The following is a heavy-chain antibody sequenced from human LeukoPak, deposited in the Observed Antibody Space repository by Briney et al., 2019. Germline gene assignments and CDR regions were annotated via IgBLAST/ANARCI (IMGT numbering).Heavy chain of an antibody. Sequence: SETLSLTCTVSGGSISSSPYYWGWIRQPPGKGLEWIGSINYSGSTYYNPSLKSRVTISVDTSKNQFSLKLSTVTAADMAVYYCARQEGDWGQGTLVTVSS. J-gene: IGHJ4*02. D-gene: IGHD3-16*01. CDR2: INYSGST. V-gene: IGHV4-39*01. CDR1: GGSISSSPYY. CDR3: ARQEGD.